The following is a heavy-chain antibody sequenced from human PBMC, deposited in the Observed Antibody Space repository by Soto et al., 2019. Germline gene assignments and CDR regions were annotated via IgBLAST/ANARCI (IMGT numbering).Heavy chain of an antibody. J-gene: IGHJ3*02. V-gene: IGHV1-58*02. CDR1: GFTFTSSA. Sequence: SVKVSCKASGFTFTSSAMQWVRQARGQRLEWIGWIVVGSGNTNYAQKFQERVTITRDMSTSTAYMELSSLRSEDTAVYYCAAHRQFLGDAFDIWGQGTMVTVSS. CDR2: IVVGSGNT. CDR3: AAHRQFLGDAFDI. D-gene: IGHD2-21*01.